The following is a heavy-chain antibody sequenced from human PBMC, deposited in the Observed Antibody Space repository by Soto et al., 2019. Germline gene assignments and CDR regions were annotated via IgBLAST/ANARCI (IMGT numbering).Heavy chain of an antibody. Sequence: EVQLVESGGGLVQPGESLRLSCAASGFTFSAFWMTWLRQAPGKGLEWVANIKRDGTVTHYGDSVEGRYTLSRDNAHNSLLLQLNIMRLGDTAMDDCSRELAAPGGFFYDAFDVWGQGTFVTVSS. J-gene: IGHJ3*01. CDR1: GFTFSAFW. D-gene: IGHD3-3*01. V-gene: IGHV3-7*04. CDR3: SRELAAPGGFFYDAFDV. CDR2: IKRDGTVT.